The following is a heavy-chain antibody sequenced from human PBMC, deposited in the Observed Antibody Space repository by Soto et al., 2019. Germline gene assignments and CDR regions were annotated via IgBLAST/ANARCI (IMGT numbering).Heavy chain of an antibody. CDR2: IHNGGST. V-gene: IGHV4-4*02. CDR1: GGSISSSNW. CDR3: ATRFYTSGVLFGY. Sequence: SETLSLTCAVSGGSISSSNWWSWVRQSPGEGLEYIGYIHNGGSTNYNPSLKSRVIISVDTSKNQFSLKLTSGTAAETAENNNATRFYTSGVLFGYWGQGTPVTVS. J-gene: IGHJ4*02. D-gene: IGHD2-2*02.